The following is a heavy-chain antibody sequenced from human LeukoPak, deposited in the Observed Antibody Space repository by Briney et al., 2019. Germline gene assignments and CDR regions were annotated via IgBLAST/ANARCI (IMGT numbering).Heavy chain of an antibody. CDR2: IYFDGST. V-gene: IGHV4-39*01. D-gene: IGHD2-15*01. CDR3: ARRSHCTGSSCPSV. CDR1: GDSIGSSHYY. J-gene: IGHJ6*02. Sequence: PSETLSLTCTTSGDSIGSSHYYWVWIRQRPGKGLEWVGSIYFDGSTYYNPALKSRVTIFSDTSKVQFSLKLSSVTATDTAVYYCARRSHCTGSSCPSVWGQGTTVTVS.